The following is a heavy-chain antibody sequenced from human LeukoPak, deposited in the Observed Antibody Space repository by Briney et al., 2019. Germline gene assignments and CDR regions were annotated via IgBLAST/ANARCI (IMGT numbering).Heavy chain of an antibody. V-gene: IGHV4-59*01. CDR3: ARERGDYDSDDWFDS. CDR2: IYYGGGT. J-gene: IGHJ5*01. CDR1: GASIGSYF. Sequence: SETLSLTCTVSGASIGSYFWSWIRQPPGKGLEWIGYIYYGGGTNYNPSFESRITISVDTSKNRISLNLTSVTASDTAIYYCARERGDYDSDDWFDSWGQGTLVTVSS. D-gene: IGHD4-17*01.